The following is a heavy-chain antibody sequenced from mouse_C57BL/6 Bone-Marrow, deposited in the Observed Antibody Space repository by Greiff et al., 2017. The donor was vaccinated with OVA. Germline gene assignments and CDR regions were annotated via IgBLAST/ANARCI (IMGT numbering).Heavy chain of an antibody. J-gene: IGHJ2*01. Sequence: QVQLQQPGAELVRPGSSVKLSCKASGYTFTSYWMHWVRQSPIQGLEWIGNIDASDSETHYNQKFKDKATLTVDKSSSTAYMQLSSLTSEDSAVYYCARGPGGNYFDYWGQGTTLTVSS. V-gene: IGHV1-52*01. CDR1: GYTFTSYW. CDR3: ARGPGGNYFDY. CDR2: IDASDSET.